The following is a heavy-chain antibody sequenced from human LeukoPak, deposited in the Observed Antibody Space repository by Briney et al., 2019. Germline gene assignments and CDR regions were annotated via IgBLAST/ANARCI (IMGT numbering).Heavy chain of an antibody. CDR3: TRGAVAAAIDY. CDR2: IYHSGST. CDR1: GYSISSGYY. Sequence: SETLSLTCTVSGYSISSGYYWGWIRQPPGKGLEWIGSIYHSGSTYYNPPLKSRVTISVDTSKNQFSLKLSSVTAADTAVYYCTRGAVAAAIDYWGQGTLVTVSS. J-gene: IGHJ4*02. V-gene: IGHV4-38-2*02. D-gene: IGHD6-19*01.